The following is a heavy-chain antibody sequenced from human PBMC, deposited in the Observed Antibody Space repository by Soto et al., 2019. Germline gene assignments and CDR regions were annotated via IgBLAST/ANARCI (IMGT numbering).Heavy chain of an antibody. Sequence: QVQLQEPGPGLVKPSETLSLTCSVSGGSISEHDWSWILQPPGKGLEWVGSIYYNGKTNYNPSLKSRVTMSVDTSRNQISLKLTTVTAADTAVYYCTRANWYSEYWGQGTLVTVSS. CDR3: TRANWYSEY. CDR2: IYYNGKT. J-gene: IGHJ4*02. V-gene: IGHV4-59*11. CDR1: GGSISEHD. D-gene: IGHD7-27*01.